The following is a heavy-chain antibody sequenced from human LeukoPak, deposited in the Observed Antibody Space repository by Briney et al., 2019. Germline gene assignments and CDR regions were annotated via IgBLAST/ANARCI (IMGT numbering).Heavy chain of an antibody. CDR1: GGTFSSYA. CDR2: INPSGDST. CDR3: ARAPGMTHFAWDK. J-gene: IGHJ4*02. Sequence: ASVKVSCKASGGTFSSYAISWVRQAPGQGLEWMGIINPSGDSTSYTQKFHGRVTMTRDTSTTTVYMELSSLTSDDTAVYYCARAPGMTHFAWDKWGQGTLVTVSS. D-gene: IGHD3-16*01. V-gene: IGHV1-46*01.